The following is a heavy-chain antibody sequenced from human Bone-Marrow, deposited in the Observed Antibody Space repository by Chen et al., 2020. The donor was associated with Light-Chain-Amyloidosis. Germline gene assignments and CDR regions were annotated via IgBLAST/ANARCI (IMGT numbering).Heavy chain of an antibody. CDR2: IYYSGST. CDR1: GGSISSRSYY. D-gene: IGHD3-22*01. CDR3: ASYYYGTSGYYIDDY. V-gene: IGHV4-39*01. Sequence: QPQLQESGPGQVKPSENLSLACTDSGGSISSRSYYWAWIRQPPGKGLEWIGTIYYSGSTYYNPSLKSRVTISVDTSKNQFSLKLSSVTAADTAVYYCASYYYGTSGYYIDDYWGQGTLVTVSS. J-gene: IGHJ4*02.